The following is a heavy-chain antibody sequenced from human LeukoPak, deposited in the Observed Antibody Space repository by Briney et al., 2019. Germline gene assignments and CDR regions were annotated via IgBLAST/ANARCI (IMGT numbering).Heavy chain of an antibody. J-gene: IGHJ4*02. V-gene: IGHV4-39*01. CDR1: GGSISSSNW. CDR3: ALRRDGYNSDY. CDR2: IYYSGST. D-gene: IGHD5-24*01. Sequence: SGTLSLTCAVSGGSISSSNWWSWIRQPPGKGLEWIGSIYYSGSTYYNPSLKSRVTISVDTSKNQFSLKLSSVTAADTAVYYCALRRDGYNSDYWGQGTLVTVSS.